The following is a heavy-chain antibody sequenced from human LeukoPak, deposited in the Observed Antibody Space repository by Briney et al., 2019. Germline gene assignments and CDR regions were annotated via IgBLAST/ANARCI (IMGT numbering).Heavy chain of an antibody. CDR1: GGSISSYY. CDR3: ARVRARGYDYVWGSYRSQPSFDY. D-gene: IGHD3-16*02. Sequence: SETLSLTCTVSGGSISSYYWSWIRQPPGKGPEWIGYIYYSGSTNYNPSLKSRVTISVDTSKNQFSLKLSSVTAADTAVYYCARVRARGYDYVWGSYRSQPSFDYWGQGTLVTVSS. V-gene: IGHV4-59*01. CDR2: IYYSGST. J-gene: IGHJ4*02.